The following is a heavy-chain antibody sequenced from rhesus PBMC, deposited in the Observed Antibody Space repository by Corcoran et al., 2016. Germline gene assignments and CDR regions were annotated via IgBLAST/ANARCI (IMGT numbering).Heavy chain of an antibody. Sequence: QVQLQESGPGLVKPSETLSLTCIVSRGFLCARYFWNWVRQPPGKGLEWLGNIYGGVGSTFYNPSLKSRLTISKETSKNQFFLKLNSVTAADTAFYFCAREHDVWGPGVLVTVSP. CDR1: RGFLCARYF. J-gene: IGHJ5-1*01. CDR2: IYGGVGST. CDR3: AREHDV. V-gene: IGHV4S7*01.